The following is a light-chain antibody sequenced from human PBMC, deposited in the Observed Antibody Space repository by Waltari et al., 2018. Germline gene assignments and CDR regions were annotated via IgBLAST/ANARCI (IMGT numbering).Light chain of an antibody. V-gene: IGKV1-39*01. Sequence: DIQMTQSPSYLSASLGDRVTITCRASQSVNDYLNWYQQKPGKAPILLIYTASSLQSGVPSTFSGSGSGTEFTLTISSLQIEDFATYYCQQSYTTPYTFGQGTKLEIK. CDR3: QQSYTTPYT. CDR1: QSVNDY. CDR2: TAS. J-gene: IGKJ2*01.